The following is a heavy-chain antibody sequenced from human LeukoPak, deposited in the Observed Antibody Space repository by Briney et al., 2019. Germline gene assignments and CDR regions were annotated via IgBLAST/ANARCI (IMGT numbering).Heavy chain of an antibody. Sequence: PGGSLRLSCAASGFTFSSYSMNWVRQAPGKGLEWVSSISSSSSYIYYADSVKGRFTISRDNAKNSLYLQMNSLRAEDTAVYYCARDPSRLSPLNYYDSSGSRSFDYWGQGTLVTVSS. J-gene: IGHJ4*02. CDR2: ISSSSSYI. V-gene: IGHV3-21*01. CDR3: ARDPSRLSPLNYYDSSGSRSFDY. D-gene: IGHD3-22*01. CDR1: GFTFSSYS.